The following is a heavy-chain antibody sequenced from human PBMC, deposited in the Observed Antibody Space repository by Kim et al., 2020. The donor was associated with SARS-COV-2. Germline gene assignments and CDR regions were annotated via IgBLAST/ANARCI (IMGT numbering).Heavy chain of an antibody. D-gene: IGHD3-16*01. J-gene: IGHJ4*02. CDR2: GAP. Sequence: GAPSSNPSLKSRVTISVDPSKNQFSLKLSSVTAADTAVYYCVGDGSRGDYWGQGTLVTVSS. V-gene: IGHV4-39*01. CDR3: VGDGSRGDY.